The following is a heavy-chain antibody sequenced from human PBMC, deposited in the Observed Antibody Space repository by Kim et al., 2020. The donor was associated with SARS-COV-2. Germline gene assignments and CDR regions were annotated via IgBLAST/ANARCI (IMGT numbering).Heavy chain of an antibody. Sequence: GGSLRLSCAASGFTFSSYYMNWVRQAPGKGLVWVSRISDGGSRTNYADSVKGRFTVSRDNSKNMLYLEMTSLRAEDTALYYCVKRGYTSTSSVDYWGQGTLVTVFS. V-gene: IGHV3-74*01. J-gene: IGHJ4*02. CDR3: VKRGYTSTSSVDY. D-gene: IGHD5-12*01. CDR1: GFTFSSYY. CDR2: ISDGGSRT.